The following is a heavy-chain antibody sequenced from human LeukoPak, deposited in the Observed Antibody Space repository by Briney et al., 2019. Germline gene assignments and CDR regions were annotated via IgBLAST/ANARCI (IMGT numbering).Heavy chain of an antibody. J-gene: IGHJ4*02. CDR1: GFTFSSYH. Sequence: GGSLRLSCAASGFTFSSYHMNWVRQAPGKGLEWVSYISSGSPTHYADSVKGRFTISRDNAKNSLYLQMTSLRDEDTAVYYCARPTFSFDSSGYFDYWGQGTLVTVSS. V-gene: IGHV3-48*02. D-gene: IGHD3-22*01. CDR3: ARPTFSFDSSGYFDY. CDR2: ISSGSPT.